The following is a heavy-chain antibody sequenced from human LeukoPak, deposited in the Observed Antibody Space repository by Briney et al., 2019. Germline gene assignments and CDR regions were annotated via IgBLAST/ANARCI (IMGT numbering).Heavy chain of an antibody. Sequence: SETLSLTCTVSGGSISSGGYYWSWIRQPPGKGLEWIGYIYHSGSTYYNPSLKSRVTISVDRSKNQFSLKLNSVTAADTAVYYCASISLGSSSAYYFDYWGQGTLVTVSS. CDR1: GGSISSGGYY. J-gene: IGHJ4*02. D-gene: IGHD6-6*01. CDR3: ASISLGSSSAYYFDY. CDR2: IYHSGST. V-gene: IGHV4-30-2*01.